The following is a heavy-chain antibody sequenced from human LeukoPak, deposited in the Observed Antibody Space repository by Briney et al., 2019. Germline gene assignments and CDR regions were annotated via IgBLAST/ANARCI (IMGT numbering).Heavy chain of an antibody. V-gene: IGHV4-59*01. D-gene: IGHD5-12*01. CDR1: GGSISIYY. CDR2: IYYSGST. J-gene: IGHJ4*02. Sequence: SETLSLTCTVSGGSISIYYWSWIRQPPGKGLEGIGYIYYSGSTDYNPSLTSRVLLLVDTSKTQSSLRLSSVPAGETAVYYCARVGFSGYGRAEYYFDYWGQGTLVTVSS. CDR3: ARVGFSGYGRAEYYFDY.